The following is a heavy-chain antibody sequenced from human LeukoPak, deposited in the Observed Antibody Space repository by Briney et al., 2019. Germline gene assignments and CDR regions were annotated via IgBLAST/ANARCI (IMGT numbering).Heavy chain of an antibody. V-gene: IGHV1-18*01. CDR1: GYTFTSYG. CDR2: ISAYNGNT. D-gene: IGHD2-2*01. Sequence: DSVNVSCKASGYTFTSYGISWVRQAPGQGLEWMGWISAYNGNTNYAQKLQGRVTMTTDTSTSTAYMELRSLRSDDTAVYYCARDWDIVVVPAVYVLPGGDYYYMDVWGKGTTLTVSS. CDR3: ARDWDIVVVPAVYVLPGGDYYYMDV. J-gene: IGHJ6*03.